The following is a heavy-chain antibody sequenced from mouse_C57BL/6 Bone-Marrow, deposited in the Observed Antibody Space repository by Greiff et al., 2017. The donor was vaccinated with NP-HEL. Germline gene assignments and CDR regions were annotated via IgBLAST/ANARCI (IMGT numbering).Heavy chain of an antibody. Sequence: QVQLQQSGAELVKPGASVKLSCKASGYTFTEYTIHWVKQRSGQGLEWIGWFYPGSGSIKYNEKFKDKATLTADKSSSTVYMELSRLTSEDSAVYFSARSPYYYGSSGYYFDYWGQGTTLTVSS. CDR1: GYTFTEYT. CDR2: FYPGSGSI. J-gene: IGHJ2*01. CDR3: ARSPYYYGSSGYYFDY. V-gene: IGHV1-62-2*01. D-gene: IGHD1-1*01.